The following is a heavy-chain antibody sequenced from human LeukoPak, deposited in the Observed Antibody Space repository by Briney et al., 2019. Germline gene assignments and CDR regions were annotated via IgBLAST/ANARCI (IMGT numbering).Heavy chain of an antibody. CDR2: VNDNGAAT. CDR1: GFTFSNYA. Sequence: AGGSLRLSCAASGFTFSNYAMSWVRQAPGKGLKWVATVNDNGAATYYADSVKGRFTISRDNSYNTVSLQMNGLRDEDTGVYYCARVPNNYFDYWGQGTLVTVSS. J-gene: IGHJ4*02. CDR3: ARVPNNYFDY. V-gene: IGHV3-23*01.